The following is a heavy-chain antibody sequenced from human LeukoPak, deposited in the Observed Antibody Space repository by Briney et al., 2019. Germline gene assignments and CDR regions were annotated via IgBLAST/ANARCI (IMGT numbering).Heavy chain of an antibody. V-gene: IGHV1-18*01. CDR3: ARYDDSSGYYVSPVDY. CDR1: GYTFTSYG. Sequence: ASVTVSCKASGYTFTSYGISWVRQAPGQGLEWMGWISAYNGNTNYAQKLQGRVTMTTDTSTSTAYMELRSLRSDDTAVYYCARYDDSSGYYVSPVDYWGQGTLVTVSS. CDR2: ISAYNGNT. D-gene: IGHD3-22*01. J-gene: IGHJ4*02.